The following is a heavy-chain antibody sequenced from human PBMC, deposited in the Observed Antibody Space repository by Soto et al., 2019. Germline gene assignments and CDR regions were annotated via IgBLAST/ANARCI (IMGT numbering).Heavy chain of an antibody. CDR1: GFSLSTSGVG. J-gene: IGHJ5*01. Sequence: QITLKESGPTLVKPTQTLTLTCTFSGFSLSTSGVGVGWIRQPPGKALEWLALIYWDDDKRYSPSLNNRLTITKDSSKNQVVLTMTNVDPMDTATYYCARGVRYCSRSNGPNCFDSWGQGTLVTVSS. V-gene: IGHV2-5*02. CDR3: ARGVRYCSRSNGPNCFDS. D-gene: IGHD2-8*01. CDR2: IYWDDDK.